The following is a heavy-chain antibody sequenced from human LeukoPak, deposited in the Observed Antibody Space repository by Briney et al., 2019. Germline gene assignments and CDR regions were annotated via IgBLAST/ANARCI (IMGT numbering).Heavy chain of an antibody. J-gene: IGHJ4*02. Sequence: ASVTVSCKASGYSFIDYYMHWVRQAPGQGLEWMGWINPNSGGTNYAQKFQGRVTMTTDTSISSAYMELSRLRSDDTAVYYCARSPGGTYACDSWGQGTLVTVSS. D-gene: IGHD1-26*01. CDR3: ARSPGGTYACDS. V-gene: IGHV1-2*02. CDR1: GYSFIDYY. CDR2: INPNSGGT.